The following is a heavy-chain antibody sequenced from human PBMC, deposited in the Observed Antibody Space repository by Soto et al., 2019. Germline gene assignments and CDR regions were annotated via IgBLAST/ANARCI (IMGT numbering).Heavy chain of an antibody. J-gene: IGHJ3*02. CDR2: ISGSGGST. CDR3: AKEGDTAMVSSPDAFDI. V-gene: IGHV3-23*01. D-gene: IGHD5-18*01. CDR1: GFTFSSYA. Sequence: EVQLLESGGGLVQPGGSLRLSCAASGFTFSSYAMSWVRQAPGKGLEWVSAISGSGGSTYYADSVKGRFTISRDNSKNTLYLQMNSLRAEDTAVYYCAKEGDTAMVSSPDAFDICGQGTMVTVSS.